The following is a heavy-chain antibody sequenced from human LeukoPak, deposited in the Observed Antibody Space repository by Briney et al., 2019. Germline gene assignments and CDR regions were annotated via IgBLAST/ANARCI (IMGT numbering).Heavy chain of an antibody. V-gene: IGHV3-23*01. CDR1: GFSFSSHG. CDR2: ISGSGIST. J-gene: IGHJ3*02. CDR3: AKSWNYYDSSGDDALDI. D-gene: IGHD3-22*01. Sequence: LTGGTLRLSCAASGFSFSSHGMSWVRQAPGKGLEWVSGISGSGISTYYADSVKGRFTISRDNSKNTLYLQMNSLRVEDTAVYYCAKSWNYYDSSGDDALDIWGQGTMVTVSS.